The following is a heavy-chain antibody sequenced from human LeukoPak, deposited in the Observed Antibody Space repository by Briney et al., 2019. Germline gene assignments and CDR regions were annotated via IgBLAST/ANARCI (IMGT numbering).Heavy chain of an antibody. CDR3: ARAPYYYDSSGYPNPIYYYYGMDV. CDR2: INSDGSST. CDR1: GFTFSSYA. D-gene: IGHD3-22*01. V-gene: IGHV3-74*01. Sequence: GGSLRLSCAASGFTFSSYAMSWVRQAPGKGLVWVSRINSDGSSTSYADSVKGRFTISRDNAKNTLYLQMNSLRAEDTAVYYCARAPYYYDSSGYPNPIYYYYGMDVWGQGTTVTVSS. J-gene: IGHJ6*02.